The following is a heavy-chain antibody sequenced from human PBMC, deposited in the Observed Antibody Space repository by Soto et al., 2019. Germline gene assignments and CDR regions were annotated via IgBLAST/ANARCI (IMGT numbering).Heavy chain of an antibody. Sequence: SVKVSCKASGYTFTSYDINWVRQAPGQGLEWMGGIIPIFGTPNYAQKFQGRITITADESTSTAYMELNRLRSEDTAVYYCARNLAAAVEGGMDVCGQGTTVTVSS. CDR3: ARNLAAAVEGGMDV. J-gene: IGHJ6*02. V-gene: IGHV1-69*13. CDR1: GYTFTSYD. D-gene: IGHD6-13*01. CDR2: IIPIFGTP.